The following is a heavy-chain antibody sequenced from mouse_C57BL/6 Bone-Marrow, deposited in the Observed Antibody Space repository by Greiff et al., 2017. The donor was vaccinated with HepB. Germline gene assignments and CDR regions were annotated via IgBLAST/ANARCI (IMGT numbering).Heavy chain of an antibody. D-gene: IGHD3-2*02. CDR2: INPGSGGT. CDR3: ARGSSGYRFAY. V-gene: IGHV1-54*01. J-gene: IGHJ3*01. Sequence: QVQLQQSGAELVRPGTSVKVSCKASGYAFTNYLIEWVKQRPGQGLEWIGVINPGSGGTNYNEKFKGKATLTADKSSSPAYMQLSSLTSEDSAVYFCARGSSGYRFAYWGQGTLVTVSA. CDR1: GYAFTNYL.